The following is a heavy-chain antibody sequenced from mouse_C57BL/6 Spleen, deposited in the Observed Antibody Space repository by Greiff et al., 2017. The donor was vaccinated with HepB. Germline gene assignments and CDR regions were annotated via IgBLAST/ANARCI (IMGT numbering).Heavy chain of an antibody. D-gene: IGHD2-4*01. J-gene: IGHJ3*01. CDR2: IWRGVST. CDR3: AKGGYDYDAWFAY. Sequence: VKLQESGPGLVQPSQSLSITCTVSGFSLTSYGVHWVRQSPGKGLEWLGVIWRGVSTDYNAAFMSRLSITKDNSKSQVFFKMNSLQADDTAIYYCAKGGYDYDAWFAYWGQGTLVTVSA. V-gene: IGHV2-5*01. CDR1: GFSLTSYG.